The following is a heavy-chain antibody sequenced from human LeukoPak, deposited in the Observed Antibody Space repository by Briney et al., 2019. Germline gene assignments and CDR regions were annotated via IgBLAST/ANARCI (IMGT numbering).Heavy chain of an antibody. CDR1: GGSISSYY. CDR2: IDHSGSA. Sequence: SETLSLTCTVSGGSISSYYWSWLRQPPGKGLEWIGYIDHSGSASYNPSLKSRVTISVDTSENQFSLWLNSVTAADTAVYYCASNNHRDGYSYGDYYFDYWGQGTLVTVSS. D-gene: IGHD5-18*01. J-gene: IGHJ4*02. CDR3: ASNNHRDGYSYGDYYFDY. V-gene: IGHV4-59*01.